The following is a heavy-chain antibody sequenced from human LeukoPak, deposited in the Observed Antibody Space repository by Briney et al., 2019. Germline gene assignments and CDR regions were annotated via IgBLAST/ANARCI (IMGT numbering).Heavy chain of an antibody. V-gene: IGHV3-30*03. CDR1: GFTFSSYG. J-gene: IGHJ4*02. Sequence: GRSLRLSCAASGFTFSSYGMHWVRQAPGKGLEWVAVISYDGSNKYYADSVKGRFTISRDNAKNSLYLQMNSLRAEDTAVYYCARHGVYRSSAPDYWGQGTLVTVSS. D-gene: IGHD2-8*01. CDR3: ARHGVYRSSAPDY. CDR2: ISYDGSNK.